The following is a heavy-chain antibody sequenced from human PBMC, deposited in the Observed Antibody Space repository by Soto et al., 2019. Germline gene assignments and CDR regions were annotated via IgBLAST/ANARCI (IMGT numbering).Heavy chain of an antibody. V-gene: IGHV6-1*01. J-gene: IGHJ3*02. D-gene: IGHD6-6*01. Sequence: SQTLSLTCAISGGSISRNSAAWNWIRQSPSRGLEWLGRTYYRSKWFNDYAVSVKSRITINPDTSKNQFSLQLNSVTPEDTAEYYCARVTEHSSSSLAFDIWGQGTMVTVSS. CDR3: ARVTEHSSSSLAFDI. CDR2: TYYRSKWFN. CDR1: GGSISRNSAA.